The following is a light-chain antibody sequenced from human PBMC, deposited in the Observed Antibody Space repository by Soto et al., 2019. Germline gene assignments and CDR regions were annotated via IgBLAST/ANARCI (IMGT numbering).Light chain of an antibody. V-gene: IGKV3-15*01. CDR3: QQYQNWPIT. J-gene: IGKJ5*01. CDR2: YAS. Sequence: TQSPATLSVSPGEGVTLSCRASQTIKNLLAWYQQRPGQSPRLLLYYASTRATGVPARFSGSGSGTEFTLAISSLQSEDFAGYYCQQYQNWPITFGQGTRLEVK. CDR1: QTIKNL.